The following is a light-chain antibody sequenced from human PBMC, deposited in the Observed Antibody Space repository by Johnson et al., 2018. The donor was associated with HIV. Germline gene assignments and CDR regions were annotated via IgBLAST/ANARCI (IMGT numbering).Light chain of an antibody. J-gene: IGLJ1*01. CDR1: NSNIGNNY. V-gene: IGLV1-51*02. Sequence: QSVLTQPPSVSAAPGQKVTISCSGSNSNIGNNYVSWYQQLPGTAPKLLIYENNKRPSGIPDRFSGSKSGTSATLGITGLQTGDEDDYYCGTWDSSLSADVFGTGIKVTVL. CDR3: GTWDSSLSADV. CDR2: ENN.